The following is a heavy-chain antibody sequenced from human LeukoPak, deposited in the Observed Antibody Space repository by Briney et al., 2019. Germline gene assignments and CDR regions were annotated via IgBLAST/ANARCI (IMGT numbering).Heavy chain of an antibody. Sequence: PGGSLRLSCAASGFTFNIYWMHWVRQAPGKGLVWVSRINSDGSRTAYADSVKGRFSISRDNAKNTLYLQMNSLRVEDTAVYYCARGYGDWFDPWGQGTLVTVSS. CDR2: INSDGSRT. CDR1: GFTFNIYW. CDR3: ARGYGDWFDP. V-gene: IGHV3-74*01. D-gene: IGHD3-10*01. J-gene: IGHJ5*02.